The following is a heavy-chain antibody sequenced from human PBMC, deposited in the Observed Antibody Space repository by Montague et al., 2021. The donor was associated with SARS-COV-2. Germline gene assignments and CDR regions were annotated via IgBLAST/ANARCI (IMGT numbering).Heavy chain of an antibody. CDR1: GDSINRSKY. V-gene: IGHV4-38-2*02. CDR3: ARAPYYGPRKPYQFDY. CDR2: SNHSGTT. Sequence: SETLSLTCTVSGDSINRSKYWGCSHQPPAKGLVWFGCSNHSGTTPXHPXXXSRVTISLDTSNNHFSLKVTSVTAAETAVYYCARAPYYGPRKPYQFDYWGRGTLVTVSS. J-gene: IGHJ4*02. D-gene: IGHD3-10*01.